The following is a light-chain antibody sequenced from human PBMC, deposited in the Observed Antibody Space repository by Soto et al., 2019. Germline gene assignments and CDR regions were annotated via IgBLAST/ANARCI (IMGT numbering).Light chain of an antibody. CDR1: QSISSW. CDR2: DAY. CDR3: QQYDSYSPT. J-gene: IGKJ4*01. Sequence: DIQMTQSPSTLSASVGDRVTITCRAAQSISSWLAWYQEKAGKAPKLLIYDAYTLQSRLSSLFSGSGSGTEFTLTISSLQPDDFATYYCQQYDSYSPTFGGGTKVDIK. V-gene: IGKV1-5*01.